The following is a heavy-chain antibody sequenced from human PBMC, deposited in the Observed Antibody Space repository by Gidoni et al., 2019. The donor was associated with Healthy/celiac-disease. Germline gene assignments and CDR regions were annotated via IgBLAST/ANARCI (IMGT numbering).Heavy chain of an antibody. CDR2: IYYSGST. D-gene: IGHD5-18*01. CDR1: GGSISSSSYY. Sequence: QLQLQESGPGLVKPSETLSLTCTVSGGSISSSSYYWGWIRQPPGKGLEWIGSIYYSGSTYYNPSLKSRVTISVDTSKNQFSLKLSSVTAADTAVYYCAPKGDTAMVTGWFDPWGQGTLVTVSS. V-gene: IGHV4-39*01. CDR3: APKGDTAMVTGWFDP. J-gene: IGHJ5*02.